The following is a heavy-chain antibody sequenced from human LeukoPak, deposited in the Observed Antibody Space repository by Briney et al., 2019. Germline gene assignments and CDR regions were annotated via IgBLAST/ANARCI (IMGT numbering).Heavy chain of an antibody. CDR2: IYHSGST. J-gene: IGHJ5*02. D-gene: IGHD3-3*01. CDR1: GYSISSGYY. Sequence: SETLSLTCAVSGYSISSGYYWGWIRQPPGKGLEWIGSIYHSGSTYYNPSLKGRVTISVDTSKNQFSLKLSSVTAADTAVYYCARGRDFWSGYYQTPFDPWGQGTLVTVSS. V-gene: IGHV4-38-2*01. CDR3: ARGRDFWSGYYQTPFDP.